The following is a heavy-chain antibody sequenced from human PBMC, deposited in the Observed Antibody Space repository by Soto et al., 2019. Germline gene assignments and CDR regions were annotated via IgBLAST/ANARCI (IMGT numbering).Heavy chain of an antibody. V-gene: IGHV3-33*01. CDR2: ISYDGSNK. J-gene: IGHJ4*02. CDR3: ASPNSGYSSSWYFDY. CDR1: GFTFSNFG. D-gene: IGHD6-13*01. Sequence: QVQLVESGGGVVQPGRSLRLSCAASGFTFSNFGIHWVRQAPGKGLEWVAVISYDGSNKYYADSVKGRFTISRDNSKNTLYLQMNSLRAEGTAVYYCASPNSGYSSSWYFDYWGQGTLVTVSS.